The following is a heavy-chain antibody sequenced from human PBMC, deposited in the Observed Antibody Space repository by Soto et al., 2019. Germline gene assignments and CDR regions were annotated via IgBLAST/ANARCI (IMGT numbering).Heavy chain of an antibody. D-gene: IGHD2-21*02. Sequence: VSVTLSCQASGYTFTSYAMHLVRQAPGQRLEWMGWINAGNGNTKYSQKFQGRVTITRDTSASTVYMELSSLRSEDTAVYYCASGPDSGGNSDYWGQGTLVTVSS. CDR3: ASGPDSGGNSDY. V-gene: IGHV1-3*01. J-gene: IGHJ4*02. CDR2: INAGNGNT. CDR1: GYTFTSYA.